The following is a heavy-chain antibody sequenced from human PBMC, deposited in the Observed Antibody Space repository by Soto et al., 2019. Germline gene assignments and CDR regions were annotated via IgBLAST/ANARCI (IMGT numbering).Heavy chain of an antibody. CDR1: GGSISSSSYY. CDR3: ARQAVDTAMVAFLSRFDP. V-gene: IGHV4-39*01. Sequence: QLQLQESGPGLVKPSETLSLTCTVSGGSISSSSYYWGWIRQPPGKGLEWIGSIYYSGSTYYNPSLKSRVIISVDTSKNQFSLKLSSVTVADTAVYYCARQAVDTAMVAFLSRFDPWGQGTLVTVSS. J-gene: IGHJ5*02. D-gene: IGHD5-18*01. CDR2: IYYSGST.